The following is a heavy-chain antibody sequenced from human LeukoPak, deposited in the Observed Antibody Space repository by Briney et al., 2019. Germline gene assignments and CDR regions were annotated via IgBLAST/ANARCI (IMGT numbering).Heavy chain of an antibody. Sequence: GGSLRLSCAASGFTFSSYWMSWVRQAPGKGLEWVANIKQDGSGKYYVDSVKGRFTISRDNAKNSLYLQMNSLRAEDTALYYCARNVGSGYYYYFDYWGQGTLVTVSS. CDR2: IKQDGSGK. CDR1: GFTFSSYW. J-gene: IGHJ4*02. V-gene: IGHV3-7*03. D-gene: IGHD3-22*01. CDR3: ARNVGSGYYYYFDY.